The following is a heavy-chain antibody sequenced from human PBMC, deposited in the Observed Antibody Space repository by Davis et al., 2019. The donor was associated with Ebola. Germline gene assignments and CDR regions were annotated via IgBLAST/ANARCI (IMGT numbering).Heavy chain of an antibody. J-gene: IGHJ5*02. CDR1: GYTFTSYG. Sequence: ASVKVSCKASGYTFTSYGISWVRQAPGQGLEWMGWISAYNGNTNYAQKFQGRVTITADESTSTAYMELSSLRSEDTVVYYCARVWVVPAAPNWFDPWGQGTLVTVSS. D-gene: IGHD2-2*01. CDR2: ISAYNGNT. V-gene: IGHV1-18*01. CDR3: ARVWVVPAAPNWFDP.